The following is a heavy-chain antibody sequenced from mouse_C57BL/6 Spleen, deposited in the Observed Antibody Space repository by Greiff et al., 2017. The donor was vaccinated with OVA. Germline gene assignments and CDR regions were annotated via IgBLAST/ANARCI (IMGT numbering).Heavy chain of an antibody. Sequence: QVQLQQPGAELVRPGSSVKLSCKASGYTFTSYWMHWVKQRPIQGLEWIGNIDPSDSETHYNQKFKDKATLTVDKSSSTAYMQLSSLTSEDSAVYYCVYYDYDGGYYFDYWGQGTTLTVSS. CDR2: IDPSDSET. D-gene: IGHD2-4*01. CDR1: GYTFTSYW. CDR3: VYYDYDGGYYFDY. V-gene: IGHV1-52*01. J-gene: IGHJ2*01.